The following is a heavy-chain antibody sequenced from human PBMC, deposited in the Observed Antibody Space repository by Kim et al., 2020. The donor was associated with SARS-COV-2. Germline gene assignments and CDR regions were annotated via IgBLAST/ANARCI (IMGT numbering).Heavy chain of an antibody. CDR1: GGSISSGDYY. CDR2: IYYSGST. V-gene: IGHV4-30-4*01. D-gene: IGHD5-18*01. J-gene: IGHJ2*01. Sequence: SETLSLTCTVSGGSISSGDYYWSWIRQPPGKGLEWIGYIYYSGSTSYNPSLKSRVTISVDTSQNQFSLKLSTVTAADTAVYYCVRPGDSYGYAYFDLWGRGALVTVSS. CDR3: VRPGDSYGYAYFDL.